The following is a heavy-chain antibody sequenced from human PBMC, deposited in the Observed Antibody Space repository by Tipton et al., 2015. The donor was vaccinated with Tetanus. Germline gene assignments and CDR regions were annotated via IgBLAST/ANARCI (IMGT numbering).Heavy chain of an antibody. J-gene: IGHJ5*02. CDR1: GVTVSSNY. V-gene: IGHV3-53*01. CDR2: IYTGDTT. CDR3: ARAFFAAATS. D-gene: IGHD6-13*01. Sequence: VQLVQSGGGLIQPGGSLRLSCAASGVTVSSNYMSWVRQAPGKGLEWVSVIYTGDTTYYADSVKGRFTISRDNSKNTLYLQMNGLRAEDTAVYYCARAFFAAATSWGQGTLVTVSS.